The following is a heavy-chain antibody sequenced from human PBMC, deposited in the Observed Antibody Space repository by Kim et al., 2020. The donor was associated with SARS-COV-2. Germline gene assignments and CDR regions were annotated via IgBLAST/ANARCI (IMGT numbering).Heavy chain of an antibody. D-gene: IGHD4-17*01. Sequence: SETLYLTCSVSGDYITTYYWSWIRQSPGKGLEWIGYISYSGSTYYNPSLKSRVTISADTSNNHFSLRLSSVTAADTAVYYCARQDPDYGDSTFDYWGQGTLVTVSS. CDR2: ISYSGST. V-gene: IGHV4-59*08. J-gene: IGHJ4*02. CDR3: ARQDPDYGDSTFDY. CDR1: GDYITTYY.